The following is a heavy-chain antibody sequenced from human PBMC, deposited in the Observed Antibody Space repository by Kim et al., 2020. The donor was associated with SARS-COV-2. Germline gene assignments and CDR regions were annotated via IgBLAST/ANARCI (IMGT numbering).Heavy chain of an antibody. J-gene: IGHJ4*02. CDR3: ASSYYYDDGGSSSFDS. Sequence: SETLSLTCTVSGGSISTRYYWGWIRQPPGKGLEWIGSIYYGGSNYYNPSLKSRVTISVDTSKNQFSLRMSSVTAADSAVYFCASSYYYDDGGSSSFDSWGQGSPVTVSS. D-gene: IGHD3-22*01. CDR1: GGSISTRYY. CDR2: IYYGGSN. V-gene: IGHV4-39*01.